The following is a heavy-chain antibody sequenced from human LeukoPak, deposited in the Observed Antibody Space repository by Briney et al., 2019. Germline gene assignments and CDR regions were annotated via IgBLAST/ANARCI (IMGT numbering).Heavy chain of an antibody. CDR3: ARGIPWSSSHFDY. CDR1: GGSFSGYY. CDR2: INHSGST. V-gene: IGHV4-34*01. D-gene: IGHD6-19*01. Sequence: SETLSLTCAVYGGSFSGYYWSWIRQPPGKGLEWIGEINHSGSTNYNPFLKSRVTISVDTSKNQFSLKLSSVTAADTAVYYCARGIPWSSSHFDYWGQGTLVTVSS. J-gene: IGHJ4*02.